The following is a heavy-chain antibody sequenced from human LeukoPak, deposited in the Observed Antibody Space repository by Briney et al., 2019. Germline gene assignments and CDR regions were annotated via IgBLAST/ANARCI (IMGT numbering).Heavy chain of an antibody. CDR3: ARQPQRWPQLNFYWYFDL. D-gene: IGHD5-24*01. CDR1: GYSFTTYW. CDR2: IYPGDSDT. J-gene: IGHJ2*01. V-gene: IGHV5-51*01. Sequence: RGESLKISCKASGYSFTTYWIGWVRQMPGKGLEWMGIIYPGDSDTRYSPSFQGQVTISADKSISTAYLQWSSLKASDTAMYYCARQPQRWPQLNFYWYFDLWGRGTLVTVSS.